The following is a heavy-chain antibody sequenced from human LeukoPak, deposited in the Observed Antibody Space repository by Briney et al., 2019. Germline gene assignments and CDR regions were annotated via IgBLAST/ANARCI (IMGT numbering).Heavy chain of an antibody. Sequence: PSETLSLTGTVSGYSITSGYNWAWIRQPPGKVLEWIGIIYHSGSAYYNPSLESRVTISVDTSKNQFSLKLSSVTAADTAVYYCVRYCSSTTCYTRAVDYWGQGTLVTVSS. D-gene: IGHD2-2*02. J-gene: IGHJ4*02. CDR1: GYSITSGYN. V-gene: IGHV4-38-2*02. CDR3: VRYCSSTTCYTRAVDY. CDR2: IYHSGSA.